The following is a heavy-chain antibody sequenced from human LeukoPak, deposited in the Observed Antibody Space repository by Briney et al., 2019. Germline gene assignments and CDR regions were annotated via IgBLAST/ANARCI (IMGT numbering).Heavy chain of an antibody. J-gene: IGHJ5*02. Sequence: KPGGSLRLSCAASGFTFSDYYMSWIRQAPGKGLEWVSYISSSSSYTNYADSVKGRFTISRDNSKNTVYLQMDSLRAEDTAVYYCANSRGHGSGNLWGQGTLVTVSS. CDR1: GFTFSDYY. D-gene: IGHD3-10*01. V-gene: IGHV3-11*03. CDR2: ISSSSSYT. CDR3: ANSRGHGSGNL.